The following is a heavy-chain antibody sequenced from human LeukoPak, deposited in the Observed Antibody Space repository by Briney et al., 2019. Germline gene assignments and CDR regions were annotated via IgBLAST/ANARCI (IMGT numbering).Heavy chain of an antibody. CDR3: ARVGESLRFLERLLQFDY. Sequence: GGSLRLSCSASGFTFSSYAMHWVRQAPGKGLEYVSAISSYGGSTYYADSVKGRFTISRDNAKNSLYLQMNSLRAEDTAVYYCARVGESLRFLERLLQFDYWGQGTLVTVSS. J-gene: IGHJ4*02. CDR1: GFTFSSYA. V-gene: IGHV3-64*04. D-gene: IGHD3-3*01. CDR2: ISSYGGST.